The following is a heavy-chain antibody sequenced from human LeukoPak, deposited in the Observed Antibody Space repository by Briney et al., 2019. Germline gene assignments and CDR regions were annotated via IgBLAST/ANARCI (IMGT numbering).Heavy chain of an antibody. CDR1: GYTFTSYA. CDR2: INVVNANT. J-gene: IGHJ2*01. Sequence: ASVKVSCTASGYTFTSYAMQWVRLAPGQRLEWMGWINVVNANTKYSQKFQDRVTITRDTSASTAYMELSSLRSEDTAVYYCARSFTGGYDRRYFDVWGRGSLVTVSS. V-gene: IGHV1-3*01. D-gene: IGHD3-22*01. CDR3: ARSFTGGYDRRYFDV.